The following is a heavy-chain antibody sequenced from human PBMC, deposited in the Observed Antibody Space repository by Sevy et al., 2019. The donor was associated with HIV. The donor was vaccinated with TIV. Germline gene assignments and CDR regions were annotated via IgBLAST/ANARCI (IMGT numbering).Heavy chain of an antibody. D-gene: IGHD2-15*01. CDR3: ARPYDVVVVAANHNSFEP. CDR2: IYPGDSDT. V-gene: IGHV5-51*01. Sequence: GESLKISCKGSGYSFTSYWIGWVRQMPGKGLEWMGIIYPGDSDTRYSPSFQGQVTISADKSISTAYLQWSCLKASDTAMYYCARPYDVVVVAANHNSFEPWGQGTLVTVSS. CDR1: GYSFTSYW. J-gene: IGHJ5*02.